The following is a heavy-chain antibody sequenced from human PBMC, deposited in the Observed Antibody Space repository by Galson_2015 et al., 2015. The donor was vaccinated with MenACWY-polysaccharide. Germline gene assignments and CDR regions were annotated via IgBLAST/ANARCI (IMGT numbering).Heavy chain of an antibody. CDR3: ARGVAAAAYAMDV. Sequence: SLRLSCAASGFSVSNNYMSWVRQAPGKGLEWVSVIYSGGSTYYADSVKGRFTISRDNSKNTLCLQMNSLRAEDTAVYYCARGVAAAAYAMDVWGQGTTVTVSS. J-gene: IGHJ6*02. V-gene: IGHV3-53*01. CDR2: IYSGGST. D-gene: IGHD6-13*01. CDR1: GFSVSNNY.